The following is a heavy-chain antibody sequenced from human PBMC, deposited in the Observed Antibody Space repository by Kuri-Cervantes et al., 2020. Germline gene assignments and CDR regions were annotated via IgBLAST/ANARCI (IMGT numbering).Heavy chain of an antibody. Sequence: GGSLRLSCAASGFTFSSYAMHWVRQAPGKGLEWVSSISTTSTYIFYADSMKGRFTISRDNAENSLYLQMDSLRAEDTAVYYCARGSLSSWNDGLYDSWGQGTLVTVSS. V-gene: IGHV3-21*01. J-gene: IGHJ4*02. CDR1: GFTFSSYA. CDR3: ARGSLSSWNDGLYDS. CDR2: ISTTSTYI. D-gene: IGHD1-1*01.